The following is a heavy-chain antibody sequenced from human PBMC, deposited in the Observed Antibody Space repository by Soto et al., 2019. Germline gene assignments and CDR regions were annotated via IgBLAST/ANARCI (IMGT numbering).Heavy chain of an antibody. CDR2: ITSNGGST. CDR1: GFTFSSYV. J-gene: IGHJ4*02. V-gene: IGHV3-64D*06. CDR3: LVASAAY. D-gene: IGHD6-13*01. Sequence: SLRLSCSASGFTFSSYVMNWVRQAPGKGLEYVSGITSNGGSTFYADSVKGRFIISRDNSQNTVYLQMSSLTTADTAVYYCLVASAAYWGQGTPVTVSS.